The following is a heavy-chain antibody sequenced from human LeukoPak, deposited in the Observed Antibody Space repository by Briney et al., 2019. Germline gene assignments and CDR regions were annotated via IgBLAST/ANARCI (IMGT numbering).Heavy chain of an antibody. V-gene: IGHV3-21*01. Sequence: GGSLRLSCAASGFTFSSYSMNWVRQAPGMGLEWVSSISSSSSYIYYADSVKGRFTISRDNAKNSLYLQMNSLRAEDTAVYYCARAAPNYGGNSWFDYWGQGTLVTVSS. J-gene: IGHJ4*02. CDR1: GFTFSSYS. CDR2: ISSSSSYI. CDR3: ARAAPNYGGNSWFDY. D-gene: IGHD4-23*01.